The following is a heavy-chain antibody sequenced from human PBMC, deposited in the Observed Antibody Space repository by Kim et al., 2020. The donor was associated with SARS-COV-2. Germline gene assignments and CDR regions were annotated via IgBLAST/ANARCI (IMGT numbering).Heavy chain of an antibody. CDR1: GFTFSSYA. Sequence: GGSLRLSCAASGFTFSSYAMSWVRQAPGKGLEWVSAISGSGGSTYYADSVKGRFTISRDNSKNTLYLQMNSLRAEDTAVYYCARETHYYGSGSELDYWGQGTLVTVSS. CDR2: ISGSGGST. D-gene: IGHD3-10*01. J-gene: IGHJ4*02. V-gene: IGHV3-23*01. CDR3: ARETHYYGSGSELDY.